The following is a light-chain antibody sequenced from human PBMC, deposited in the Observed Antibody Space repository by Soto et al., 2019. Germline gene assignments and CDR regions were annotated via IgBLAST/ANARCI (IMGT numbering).Light chain of an antibody. Sequence: QSALTQPPSASGSPGQSVTISCTGTSSDVGGYNYVSWYQQHPGKDPKLMTSEVSKRPSGVPHRPSGPKSGNTASLAVSGLQVEDEADYYCASSTGSDTLVFGGGTKLTVL. J-gene: IGLJ2*01. CDR3: ASSTGSDTLV. V-gene: IGLV2-8*01. CDR1: SSDVGGYNY. CDR2: EVS.